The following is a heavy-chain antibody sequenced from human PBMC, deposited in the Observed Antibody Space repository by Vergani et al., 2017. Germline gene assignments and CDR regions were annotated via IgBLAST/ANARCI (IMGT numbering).Heavy chain of an antibody. Sequence: QVQLVESGGGVVQPGRSLRLSCAASGFTFNQYGMHWVRQAPGKGLEWLAVTWYEGNNKQYDESLKGRFTISGDNSKSTMYLQMNSLRDEDTGVYYCARDLRLLFTRFDPWGQGTLVTVSS. D-gene: IGHD3-16*01. CDR2: TWYEGNNK. CDR1: GFTFNQYG. J-gene: IGHJ5*02. CDR3: ARDLRLLFTRFDP. V-gene: IGHV3-33*01.